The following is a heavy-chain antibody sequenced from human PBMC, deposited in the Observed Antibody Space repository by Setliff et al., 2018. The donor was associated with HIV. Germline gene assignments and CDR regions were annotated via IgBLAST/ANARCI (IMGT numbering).Heavy chain of an antibody. CDR1: GDSISSSLYY. CDR2: IYYTGSP. D-gene: IGHD6-6*01. J-gene: IGHJ6*03. Sequence: SETLSLTCTVSGDSISSSLYYWGWVRQPPGKGLEWIGGIYYTGSPFYNPSLKSRVTISVDTSNNQFSLKLSSVTAADTAVYYCARGGGTSSPIDYHYYIDVWGKGTTVTVSS. V-gene: IGHV4-39*01. CDR3: ARGGGTSSPIDYHYYIDV.